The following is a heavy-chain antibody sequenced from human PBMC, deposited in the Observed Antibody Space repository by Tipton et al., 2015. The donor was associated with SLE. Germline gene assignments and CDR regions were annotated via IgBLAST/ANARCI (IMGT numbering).Heavy chain of an antibody. J-gene: IGHJ6*02. D-gene: IGHD5-12*01. CDR2: INHSGST. CDR1: GGSFSAYY. Sequence: TLSLTCAVYGGSFSAYYWNWIRQPPGKGLEWIGEINHSGSTNFNPSLKSRVTISVDTSKNQFSLKLNSVTAADTAVYYCARGVPSGYDLGYFYYGMDVWGQGTTVTVSS. CDR3: ARGVPSGYDLGYFYYGMDV. V-gene: IGHV4-34*01.